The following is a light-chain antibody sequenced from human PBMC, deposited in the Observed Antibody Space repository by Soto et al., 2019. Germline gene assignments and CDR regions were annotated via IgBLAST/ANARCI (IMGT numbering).Light chain of an antibody. CDR2: EVN. Sequence: QSVLTQPASVSGSPGQSITISCTGTSSDIGGHNYVSWYQQHPGKAPKLMIYEVNNRPSGVSSRFSGSKSGNTASLTISGLQAEDEADYYCSSYSRNTLFVFGTGTKLTVL. CDR1: SSDIGGHNY. CDR3: SSYSRNTLFV. V-gene: IGLV2-14*01. J-gene: IGLJ1*01.